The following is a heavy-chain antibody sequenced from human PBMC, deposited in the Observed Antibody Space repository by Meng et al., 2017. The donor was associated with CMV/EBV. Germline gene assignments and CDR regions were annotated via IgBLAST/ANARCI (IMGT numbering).Heavy chain of an antibody. CDR2: INSDGSST. CDR3: ARDRLLGWFDP. D-gene: IGHD7-27*01. Sequence: EGERVVAGGGLGQPGGYLRLYCAASVFTFSSYWMHWVRQAPGKGLVWVSRINSDGSSTSYADSVKGRFTISRDNAKNTLYLQMNSLRAEDTAVYYCARDRLLGWFDPWGQGTLVTVSS. J-gene: IGHJ5*02. CDR1: VFTFSSYW. V-gene: IGHV3-74*01.